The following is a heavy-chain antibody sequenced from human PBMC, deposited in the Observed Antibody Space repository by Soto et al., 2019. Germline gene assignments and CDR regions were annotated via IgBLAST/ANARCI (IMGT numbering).Heavy chain of an antibody. CDR1: TGYA. Sequence: GGSLRLSCTALTGYAMSWVRRGPGKGLEWISTISPTGNTHYADSVEGRFTISRDDSKNTFYLQMNNLRADDTGVYYCANDPSTGHADLWGQGTLVTVSS. V-gene: IGHV3-23*01. CDR3: ANDPSTGHADL. CDR2: ISPTGNT. J-gene: IGHJ5*02. D-gene: IGHD3-9*01.